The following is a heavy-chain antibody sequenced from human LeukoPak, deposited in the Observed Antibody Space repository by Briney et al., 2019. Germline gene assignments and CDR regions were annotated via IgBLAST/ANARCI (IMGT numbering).Heavy chain of an antibody. Sequence: SVKVSCKXSGFTFTSSAMQWVRQARGQRLEWIGWIVVGSGNTNYAQKFQERVTITRDMSTSTAYMELSSLRSEDTAVYYCVVLDYDILTGYYNFDYWGQRTLVTVSS. CDR2: IVVGSGNT. D-gene: IGHD3-9*01. CDR3: VVLDYDILTGYYNFDY. V-gene: IGHV1-58*02. J-gene: IGHJ4*02. CDR1: GFTFTSSA.